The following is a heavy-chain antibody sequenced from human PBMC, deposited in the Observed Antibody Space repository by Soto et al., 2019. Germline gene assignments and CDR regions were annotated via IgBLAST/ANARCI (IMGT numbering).Heavy chain of an antibody. D-gene: IGHD3-16*01. Sequence: GGSLRLSCAASGFTFSSYAMHWVRQAPGKGLEWVAVISYDGSNKYYADSVKGRFTISRDNSKNTLYLQMNSLRAEDTAVYYCARGSWGSPRVKYYFDYWGQGTLVTVSS. CDR2: ISYDGSNK. CDR1: GFTFSSYA. V-gene: IGHV3-30-3*01. CDR3: ARGSWGSPRVKYYFDY. J-gene: IGHJ4*02.